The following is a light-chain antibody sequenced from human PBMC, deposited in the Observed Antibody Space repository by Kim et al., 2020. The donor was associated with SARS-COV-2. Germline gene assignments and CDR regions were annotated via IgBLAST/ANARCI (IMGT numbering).Light chain of an antibody. J-gene: IGKJ4*01. CDR3: QQYGSSPLT. V-gene: IGKV3-20*01. CDR1: QSVSSSY. Sequence: SPGERATLSCRASQSVSSSYLAWYQQKPGQAPRLLIYGASSRATGIPDRFSGSGSGTDFTLTISRLEPEDFAVYYCQQYGSSPLTFGGWTKVDIK. CDR2: GAS.